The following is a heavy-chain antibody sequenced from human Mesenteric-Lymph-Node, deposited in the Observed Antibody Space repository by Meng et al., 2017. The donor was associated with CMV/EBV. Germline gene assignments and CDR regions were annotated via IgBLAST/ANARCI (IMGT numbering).Heavy chain of an antibody. J-gene: IGHJ5*02. CDR3: ARDPVSIAAAADETYNWFDP. CDR1: GDSITNSGFY. CDR2: IYSSGRT. V-gene: IGHV4-39*07. Sequence: SETLSLTCSVSGDSITNSGFYWGWIRQPPGKGLEWIGTIYSSGRTYYNPSLKSRVAISVDPSKNQFSLKLSSVTAADTAVYYCARDPVSIAAAADETYNWFDPWGQGTLVTVSS. D-gene: IGHD6-13*01.